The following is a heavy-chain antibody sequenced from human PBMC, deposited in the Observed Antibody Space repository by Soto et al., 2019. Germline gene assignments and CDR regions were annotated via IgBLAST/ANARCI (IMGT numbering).Heavy chain of an antibody. V-gene: IGHV3-7*05. CDR1: GFTFSTYW. CDR2: IKQDGREK. CDR3: AAWARSSWFDY. D-gene: IGHD6-13*01. J-gene: IGHJ4*02. Sequence: GGSLRLSCAGSGFTFSTYWMSWVRQAPGKGLEWVANIKQDGREKDYVDSVEGRFTISRDNAKSSLFLEMNSLRAEDTAVYYCAAWARSSWFDYWGQGTLVTVS.